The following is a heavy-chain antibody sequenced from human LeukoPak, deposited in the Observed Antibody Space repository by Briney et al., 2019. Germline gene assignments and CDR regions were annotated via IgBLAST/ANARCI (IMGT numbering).Heavy chain of an antibody. CDR3: ATLNSFGNDY. V-gene: IGHV3-74*01. CDR2: IDTGGSTT. CDR1: GFTFNRFW. Sequence: PGGSLTLSCPSSGFTFNRFWMHWVRQPRARGLVWGSRIDTGGSTTTYADSVKGRFTISRDNAKNMVYLQINSLRVEDTAVYYCATLNSFGNDYWGQGVLVTVSS. D-gene: IGHD5-18*01. J-gene: IGHJ4*02.